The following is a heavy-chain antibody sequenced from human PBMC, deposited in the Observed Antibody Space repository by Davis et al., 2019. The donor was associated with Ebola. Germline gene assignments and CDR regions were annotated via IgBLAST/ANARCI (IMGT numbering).Heavy chain of an antibody. CDR1: GFTFSSYW. CDR2: IKQDGSEK. V-gene: IGHV3-7*01. CDR3: AKVAWGSSFY. J-gene: IGHJ4*02. Sequence: GESLKISCAASGFTFSSYWMSWVRQAPGKGLEWVANIKQDGSEKYYVDSVKGRFTISRDNSKNTLYLQMNSLRAEDTAVYYCAKVAWGSSFYWGQGTLVTVSS. D-gene: IGHD3-16*01.